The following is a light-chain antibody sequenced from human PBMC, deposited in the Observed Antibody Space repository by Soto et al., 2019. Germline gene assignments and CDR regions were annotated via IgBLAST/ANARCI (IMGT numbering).Light chain of an antibody. CDR3: QQYSSSYDTSLYT. V-gene: IGKV3-20*01. Sequence: EIVLTQSPATLSLSPGETATLSCRARQSVSSSYLAWYQQKPGQAPRLLVYGSYHRATGIADRFSGSGSGTDFTLTISRLEPEDFAVYYCQQYSSSYDTSLYTFGQGTKVDIK. CDR1: QSVSSSY. J-gene: IGKJ2*01. CDR2: GSY.